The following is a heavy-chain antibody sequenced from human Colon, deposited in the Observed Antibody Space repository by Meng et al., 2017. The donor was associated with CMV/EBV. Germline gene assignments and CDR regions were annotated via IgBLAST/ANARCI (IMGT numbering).Heavy chain of an antibody. CDR3: ARATKSSCWEVLDY. CDR1: GESFSGYY. Sequence: VTFQQWGAGLLKPSETLSLTGAVYGESFSGYYWTWIRQPPGRGLEWIGESYYTGSTNYSPSLKSRVTISLDTSKNQFSLKLNSVTAADTAVYYCARATKSSCWEVLDYWGHGTLVTVSS. D-gene: IGHD2-2*01. V-gene: IGHV4-34*01. CDR2: SYYTGST. J-gene: IGHJ4*01.